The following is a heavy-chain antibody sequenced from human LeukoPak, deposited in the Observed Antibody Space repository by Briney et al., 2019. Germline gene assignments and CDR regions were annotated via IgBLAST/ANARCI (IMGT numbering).Heavy chain of an antibody. CDR2: INSYSGFT. CDR1: GYTFTGYY. J-gene: IGHJ5*02. D-gene: IGHD3-9*01. Sequence: ASVKVSCKASGYTFTGYYMNWVRQAPGQGLEWMGWINSYSGFTKYAQKFQGRVPLPRDTSITTVYMDLTRLTSDDTAVYYCARNFDMKGFDPWGQGPLVTVSS. V-gene: IGHV1-2*02. CDR3: ARNFDMKGFDP.